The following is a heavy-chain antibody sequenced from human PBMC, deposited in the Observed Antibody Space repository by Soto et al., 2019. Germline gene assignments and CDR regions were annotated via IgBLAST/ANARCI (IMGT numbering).Heavy chain of an antibody. V-gene: IGHV1-18*01. CDR2: ISAYNGKT. J-gene: IGHJ4*02. CDR3: ARSPCNWGFDY. Sequence: ASVKVSCKASGYTFPSYGISWVRQAPGQGLEWMGWISAYNGKTNYAQKFQGRVTMTTDTSITTAYMELSSLRSEDTAVYYCARSPCNWGFDYWGLGTLVTVSS. CDR1: GYTFPSYG. D-gene: IGHD7-27*01.